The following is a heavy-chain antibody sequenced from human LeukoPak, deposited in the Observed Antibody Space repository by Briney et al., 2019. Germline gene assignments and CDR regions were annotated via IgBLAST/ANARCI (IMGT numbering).Heavy chain of an antibody. Sequence: PSETLSLTCAVYGGXFSGYSCTWIRQPPGKGLEWIGEINHSGSTNYNPSLKRRVTISVDTSKNQFSLKLSSVTAADTAVYYCARHSARGPEYWGQGTLVTVSS. CDR3: ARHSARGPEY. CDR1: GGXFSGYS. CDR2: INHSGST. J-gene: IGHJ4*02. V-gene: IGHV4-34*01. D-gene: IGHD6-6*01.